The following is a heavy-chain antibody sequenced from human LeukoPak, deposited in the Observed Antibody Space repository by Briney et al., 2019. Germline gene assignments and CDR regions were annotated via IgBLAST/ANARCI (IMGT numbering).Heavy chain of an antibody. J-gene: IGHJ4*02. V-gene: IGHV3-9*01. CDR2: ISWISGSI. D-gene: IGHD1-26*01. CDR1: GFTFDDYA. Sequence: GGSLRLSCAASGFTFDDYAMHWVRQAAGKGLEGGSGISWISGSIGYADSVKRRLTISRDNAKNPLYLQMNSLRAEDTALYYCAKDMGPIVGASNFDYRGQGTLVTVSS. CDR3: AKDMGPIVGASNFDY.